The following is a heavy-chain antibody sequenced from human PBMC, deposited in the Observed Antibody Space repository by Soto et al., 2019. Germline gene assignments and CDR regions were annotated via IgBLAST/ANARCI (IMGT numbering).Heavy chain of an antibody. CDR2: IYYSGST. D-gene: IGHD3-22*01. J-gene: IGHJ5*02. V-gene: IGHV4-59*01. CDR1: GGSISSYY. Sequence: SETLSLTCTVSGGSISSYYWSWIRQPPGKGLEWIGYIYYSGSTNYNPSLKSRVTISVDTSKNQFSLKLSSVTAADTAVYYCARVWGYYYDSSGYWFDPWGQGTLVTVSS. CDR3: ARVWGYYYDSSGYWFDP.